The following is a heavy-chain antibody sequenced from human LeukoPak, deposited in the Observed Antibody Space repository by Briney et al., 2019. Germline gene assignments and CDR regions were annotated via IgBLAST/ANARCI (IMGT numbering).Heavy chain of an antibody. D-gene: IGHD3-3*01. J-gene: IGHJ6*03. CDR3: ASATGRFLEWLDYYYMDV. Sequence: ASVKVSCKASGYTFTSYYMHWVRQAPGQGLEWMGIINPSGGSTSYAQKFQGRVTMTRDMSTSTVYMELSSLRSEDTAVYYCASATGRFLEWLDYYYMDVWGKGTTVTVS. CDR2: INPSGGST. V-gene: IGHV1-46*01. CDR1: GYTFTSYY.